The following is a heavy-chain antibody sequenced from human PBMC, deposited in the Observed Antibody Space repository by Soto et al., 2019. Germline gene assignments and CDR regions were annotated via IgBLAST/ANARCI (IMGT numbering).Heavy chain of an antibody. V-gene: IGHV4-31*03. D-gene: IGHD6-13*01. CDR2: MYYRGST. Sequence: QVQLRESGPGLVKPSQTLSLTCTVSGGSINSGGYYWNWIRQHPGKGLEWIGYMYYRGSTYYNPCIRSRVIISADTSENHFPLKLSSVTAADTAVYFCARGYRQSGYSSSWVFDYWGQGTLVNVSS. CDR3: ARGYRQSGYSSSWVFDY. J-gene: IGHJ4*02. CDR1: GGSINSGGYY.